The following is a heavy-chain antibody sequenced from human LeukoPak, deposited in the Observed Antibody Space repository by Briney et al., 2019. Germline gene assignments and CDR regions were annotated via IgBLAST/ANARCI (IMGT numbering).Heavy chain of an antibody. V-gene: IGHV1-2*02. J-gene: IGHJ4*02. CDR2: INPNSGGT. D-gene: IGHD2-21*02. Sequence: GASVKVSCKASGYTFTGYYMHWVRQAPGQGLEWMGWINPNSGGTNYAQKFQGRVTMTRDTSISTAYMELSRLRSDDTAVYYCARGRVVVTAALGYWGQGTLVTVSS. CDR1: GYTFTGYY. CDR3: ARGRVVVTAALGY.